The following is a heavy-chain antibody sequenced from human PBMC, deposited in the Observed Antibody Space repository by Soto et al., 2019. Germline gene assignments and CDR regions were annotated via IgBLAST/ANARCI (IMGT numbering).Heavy chain of an antibody. V-gene: IGHV3-23*01. J-gene: IGHJ6*01. CDR2: ISGSGGST. CDR1: GFTFSTYA. CDR3: AKLPRQYSSSTHYYYFYGMDV. D-gene: IGHD6-6*01. Sequence: EVQLLESGGGLVQPGGSLRLSCAASGFTFSTYAMSWVRQAPGKGLDWVSFISGSGGSTYYADSVKGRFTISRDNSENTLYLQMNSLRAEDTAVYFCAKLPRQYSSSTHYYYFYGMDVW.